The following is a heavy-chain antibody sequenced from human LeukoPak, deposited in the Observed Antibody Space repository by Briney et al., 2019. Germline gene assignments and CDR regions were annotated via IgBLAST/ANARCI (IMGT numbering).Heavy chain of an antibody. CDR1: GGSISSYY. V-gene: IGHV4-4*07. J-gene: IGHJ4*02. Sequence: PSETLSLTCTVSGGSISSYYWSWIRQPAGKGLEWIGRIYTSGSTNYNPSLKSRVTMSVDTSKNQFSLKLNSVTAADTAVYYCARPVTIFGVVISFDYWGQGTLVTVSS. CDR3: ARPVTIFGVVISFDY. CDR2: IYTSGST. D-gene: IGHD3-3*01.